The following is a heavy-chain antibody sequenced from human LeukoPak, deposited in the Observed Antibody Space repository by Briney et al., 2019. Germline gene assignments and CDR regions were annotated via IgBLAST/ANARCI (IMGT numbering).Heavy chain of an antibody. Sequence: ASVKVSCKASGYTFTSYGISWVRQAPGQGLEWMGWISAYNGNTNYAQKLQGRVTMTTDTSTSTAYMGLRSLRSDDTAVYYCARDQYDYVWGSYRYESWFDPWGQGTLVTVSS. CDR3: ARDQYDYVWGSYRYESWFDP. V-gene: IGHV1-18*01. D-gene: IGHD3-16*02. CDR2: ISAYNGNT. CDR1: GYTFTSYG. J-gene: IGHJ5*02.